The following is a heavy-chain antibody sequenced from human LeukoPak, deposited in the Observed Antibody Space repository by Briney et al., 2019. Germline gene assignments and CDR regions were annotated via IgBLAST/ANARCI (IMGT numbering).Heavy chain of an antibody. V-gene: IGHV3-43*02. CDR3: AGGGKPYYFDY. D-gene: IGHD6-25*01. Sequence: PGGSLRLSCAPPGFTFEDYAMHWGRPAPREGLEWVALITEDDGCTYYEDSVEGRFTIHRDNSKNSLYLQMNSLRSEDSGLYYCAGGGKPYYFDYLVQGGLVSVS. J-gene: IGHJ4*02. CDR2: ITEDDGCT. CDR1: GFTFEDYA.